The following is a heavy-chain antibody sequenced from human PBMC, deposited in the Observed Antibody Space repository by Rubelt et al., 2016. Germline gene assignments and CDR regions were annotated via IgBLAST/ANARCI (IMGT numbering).Heavy chain of an antibody. D-gene: IGHD3-10*01. J-gene: IGHJ4*02. CDR3: AGRFDTYSYGPTEFDY. Sequence: QLQLRESGPGLLRPSEALSLSCSVSGDSISRSGYSWAWIRQPPGKGLEWIGVLYYSGYTYYSPSLKSRVTISMDSSENQVSLNLGSVAVADTGGYYCAGRFDTYSYGPTEFDYWGQGILVIVSS. CDR1: GDSISRSGYS. V-gene: IGHV4-39*01. CDR2: LYYSGYT.